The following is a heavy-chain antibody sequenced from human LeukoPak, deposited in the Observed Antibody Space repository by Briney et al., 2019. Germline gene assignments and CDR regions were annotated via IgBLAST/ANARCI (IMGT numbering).Heavy chain of an antibody. D-gene: IGHD3-9*01. CDR1: GGSVSSGSYY. J-gene: IGHJ4*02. Sequence: SETLSLTCTVSGGSVSSGSYYWSWIRQPPGKGLEWIGHIYHTGSTNYNPSLKSRVTISLDTSKNQFSLKPTSVSAADTAVYYCARDVRTINVLTGYYRPYYFDYWGQGTLVTVSS. CDR2: IYHTGST. V-gene: IGHV4-61*01. CDR3: ARDVRTINVLTGYYRPYYFDY.